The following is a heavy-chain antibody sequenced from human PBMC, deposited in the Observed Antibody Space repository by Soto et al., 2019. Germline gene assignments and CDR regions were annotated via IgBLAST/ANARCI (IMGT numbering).Heavy chain of an antibody. CDR3: ARDTYYDFWIGYYPPYGYFDL. Sequence: EVQLVESGGGLVKPGGSLRLSCAASGFTFSSYSMNWVRQAPGKGLEWVSSISSSSSYIYYADSVKGRFTISRDNAKNSLYLQMNSLRAEDTAVYYCARDTYYDFWIGYYPPYGYFDLWCRGTLVTVS. CDR2: ISSSSSYI. CDR1: GFTFSSYS. J-gene: IGHJ2*01. D-gene: IGHD3-3*01. V-gene: IGHV3-21*01.